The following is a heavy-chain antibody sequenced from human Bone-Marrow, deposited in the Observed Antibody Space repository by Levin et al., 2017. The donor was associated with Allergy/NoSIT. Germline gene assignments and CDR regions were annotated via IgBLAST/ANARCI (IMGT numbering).Heavy chain of an antibody. CDR3: GRDPYGQNFYFDY. CDR2: IIPPFGTA. D-gene: IGHD4-17*01. J-gene: IGHJ4*02. Sequence: SVKVSCKTSRGTFNSYPISWVRQAPGQGLEGMGGIIPPFGTADYAEKFQGRVTIDADISTKTAYMELRSLRSEDTAIYYCGRDPYGQNFYFDYWGQGTLVTVSS. V-gene: IGHV1-69*06. CDR1: RGTFNSYP.